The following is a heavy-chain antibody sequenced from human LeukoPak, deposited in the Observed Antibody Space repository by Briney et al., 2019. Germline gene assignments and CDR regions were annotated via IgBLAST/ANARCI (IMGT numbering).Heavy chain of an antibody. CDR3: ARDSAELDY. J-gene: IGHJ4*02. D-gene: IGHD1-26*01. Sequence: GGSLRLSCAASGFTFSIYSMNWVRQAPGKGLEWVSSISSSSSYIHYTDSVKGRFTISRDNAKNSLYLQMSSLTAEDTALYYCARDSAELDYWGQGTLITVSS. V-gene: IGHV3-21*01. CDR1: GFTFSIYS. CDR2: ISSSSSYI.